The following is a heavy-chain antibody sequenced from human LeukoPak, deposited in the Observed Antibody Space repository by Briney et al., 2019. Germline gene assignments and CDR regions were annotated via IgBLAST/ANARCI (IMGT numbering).Heavy chain of an antibody. V-gene: IGHV3-30*02. CDR1: GFTFSSYE. J-gene: IGHJ6*03. D-gene: IGHD3-10*01. Sequence: PGGSLRLSCAASGFTFSSYEMNWVRQAPGKGLEWVAFIRYDGSNKYYADSVKGRFTISRDNSKNTLYLQMNSLRAEDTAVYYCADTFGEGYYYMDVWGKGTTVTISS. CDR3: ADTFGEGYYYMDV. CDR2: IRYDGSNK.